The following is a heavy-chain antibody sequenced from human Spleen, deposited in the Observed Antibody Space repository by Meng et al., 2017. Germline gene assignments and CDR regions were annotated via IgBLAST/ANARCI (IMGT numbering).Heavy chain of an antibody. CDR1: GGTFSSYT. J-gene: IGHJ4*02. D-gene: IGHD6-19*01. CDR2: IIPILGIA. V-gene: IGHV1-69*02. Sequence: SVKVSCKASGGTFSSYTISWVRQAPGQGLEWMGRIIPILGIANYAQKFQGRVTITADKSTSKAYMELSSLRSEDTAVYYCARALYSSGSDYWGQGTLVTVSS. CDR3: ARALYSSGSDY.